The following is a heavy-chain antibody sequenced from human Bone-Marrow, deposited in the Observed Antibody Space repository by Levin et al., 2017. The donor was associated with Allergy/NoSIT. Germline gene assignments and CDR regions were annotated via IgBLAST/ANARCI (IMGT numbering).Heavy chain of an antibody. J-gene: IGHJ2*01. Sequence: SETLSLTCTVSGGSISSSNYYWGWIRQPPGKGLEWIGNIYYGGNTYYNPSLKSLVTISVDTSKSQFSLKLSSVTAADTAVYYCARSPCSGGSCLDWYFDLWGRGTLVTVSS. CDR1: GGSISSSNYY. CDR3: ARSPCSGGSCLDWYFDL. CDR2: IYYGGNT. V-gene: IGHV4-39*01. D-gene: IGHD2-15*01.